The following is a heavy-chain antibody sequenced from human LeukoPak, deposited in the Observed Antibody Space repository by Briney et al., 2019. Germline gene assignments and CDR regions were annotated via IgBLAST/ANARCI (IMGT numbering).Heavy chain of an antibody. CDR2: INWNSNNI. CDR3: AKASSGYYSAILD. Sequence: GGSLRLSCAASGFTFDDYAMHWVRQAPGKGLEWVSDINWNSNNIDYADSVKGRFTISRDNAKNSLYLQMNSLRAEDTALYYCAKASSGYYSAILDWGQGTLVTVSS. J-gene: IGHJ4*02. CDR1: GFTFDDYA. V-gene: IGHV3-9*01. D-gene: IGHD3-22*01.